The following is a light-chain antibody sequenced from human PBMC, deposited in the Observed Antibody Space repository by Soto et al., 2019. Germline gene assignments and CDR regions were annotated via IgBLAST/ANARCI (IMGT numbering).Light chain of an antibody. Sequence: EIVLTQSPGTLSLSPGERATLSCRASQSVSSSYLAWYHQKPGQAPRLLIYGASSRATGIPDRFSGSGSGTDFTLTISRLEPEDFEVYYCQQDRSSSPFTFGGKTKVEIK. V-gene: IGKV3-20*01. J-gene: IGKJ4*01. CDR3: QQDRSSSPFT. CDR2: GAS. CDR1: QSVSSSY.